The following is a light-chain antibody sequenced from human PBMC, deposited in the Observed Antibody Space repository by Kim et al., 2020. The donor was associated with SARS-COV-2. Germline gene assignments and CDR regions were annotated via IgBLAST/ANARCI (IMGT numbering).Light chain of an antibody. Sequence: IQMTQSPSSLSASVGDRVTITCRASQSISSWLAWYQQKPGKAPNLLIYKASSLQTGVPSRFSGSGSGTEFTLTISRLQADDFATYYCQQYNSYPWTFGQGTKVDIK. J-gene: IGKJ1*01. CDR2: KAS. CDR1: QSISSW. CDR3: QQYNSYPWT. V-gene: IGKV1-5*03.